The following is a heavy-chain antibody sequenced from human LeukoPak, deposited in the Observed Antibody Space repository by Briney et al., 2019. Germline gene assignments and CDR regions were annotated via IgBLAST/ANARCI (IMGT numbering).Heavy chain of an antibody. J-gene: IGHJ5*02. CDR3: ARVVTPRYCSSTSCYWKGGYDP. D-gene: IGHD2-2*01. CDR1: GGTLTRYA. V-gene: IGHV1-69*01. CDR2: IIASFGTA. Sequence: SVKVSCKASGGTLTRYAISWVRQATGQGLEWMGGIIASFGTASYAQKFQGRVTMSADESSSTAYMELSSLRSEDTAVYYCARVVTPRYCSSTSCYWKGGYDPWGQGTLVT.